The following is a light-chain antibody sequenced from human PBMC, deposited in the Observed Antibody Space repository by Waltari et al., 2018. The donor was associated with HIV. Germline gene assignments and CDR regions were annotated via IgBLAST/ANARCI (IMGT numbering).Light chain of an antibody. J-gene: IGLJ3*02. V-gene: IGLV2-11*01. CDR3: CSYAGTYTYVL. CDR1: SSDGGGYDS. Sequence: QSALTQPRSVSGSPGPSVTISCTGTSSDGGGYDSVSWYLQHPGKVPKPIIYEVIKRPAGVPDRFSGSKSGNTASLTISGLQTEDEADYFCCSYAGTYTYVLFGGGTKLTVL. CDR2: EVI.